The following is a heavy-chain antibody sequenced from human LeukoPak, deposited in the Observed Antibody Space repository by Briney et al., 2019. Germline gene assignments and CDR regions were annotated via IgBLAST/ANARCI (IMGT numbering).Heavy chain of an antibody. J-gene: IGHJ6*03. V-gene: IGHV1-2*02. CDR2: INPNSGGT. CDR3: ARDTSHCSGGSCLYYYYYYMDV. CDR1: EYTFTGYY. D-gene: IGHD2-15*01. Sequence: ASVKVSCKASEYTFTGYYMHWVRQAPGQGLQWMGWINPNSGGTNYAQKFQGRVTMTRDTSISTAYMELSRLRSDDTAVYYCARDTSHCSGGSCLYYYYYYMDVWGKGTTVTISS.